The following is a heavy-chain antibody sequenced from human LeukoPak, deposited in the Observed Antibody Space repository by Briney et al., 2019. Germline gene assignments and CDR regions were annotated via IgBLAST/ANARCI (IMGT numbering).Heavy chain of an antibody. CDR1: GFTFSSYA. CDR3: AREGDSSAYYFNYAFDI. V-gene: IGHV3-30-3*01. J-gene: IGHJ3*02. Sequence: GRSLRLSCAASGFTFSSYAMHWVRQAPGKGLEWVAVISYDGSNKYYADSVKGRFTISRDNSKNTLYLQMNSLRAEDTAVYYCAREGDSSAYYFNYAFDIWGQGTMVTVSS. CDR2: ISYDGSNK. D-gene: IGHD3-22*01.